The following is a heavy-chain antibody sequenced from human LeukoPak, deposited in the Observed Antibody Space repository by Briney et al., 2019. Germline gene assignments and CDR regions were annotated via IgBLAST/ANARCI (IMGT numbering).Heavy chain of an antibody. CDR3: ARGSLFDY. J-gene: IGHJ4*02. CDR2: ISYVGSNK. D-gene: IGHD3-10*01. CDR1: GFTFSSYA. V-gene: IGHV3-30-3*01. Sequence: GGSLRLSCAASGFTFSSYAMHWVRQAPGKGLEWVAVISYVGSNKYFADSVKGRFTISRDNAKNSLYLQMNSLRAEDTAVYYCARGSLFDYWGQGTLVTVSS.